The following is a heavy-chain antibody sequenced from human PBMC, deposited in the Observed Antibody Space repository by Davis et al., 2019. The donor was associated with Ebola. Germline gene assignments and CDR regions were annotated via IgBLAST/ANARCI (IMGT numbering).Heavy chain of an antibody. CDR1: VITFSSYA. CDR3: AKETTMVRGVSYFDY. CDR2: ISGSGGST. V-gene: IGHV3-23*01. D-gene: IGHD3-10*01. J-gene: IGHJ4*02. Sequence: GGSLRLSCTDSVITFSSYAMTWVRQAPGKGLEWVSAISGSGGSTYYADSVKGRFTISRDNSKKTMYLQMNSLRAADTAVYYCAKETTMVRGVSYFDYWGQGTLVTVSS.